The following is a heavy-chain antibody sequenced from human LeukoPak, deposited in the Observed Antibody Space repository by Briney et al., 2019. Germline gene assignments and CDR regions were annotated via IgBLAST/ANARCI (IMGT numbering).Heavy chain of an antibody. V-gene: IGHV3-23*01. CDR1: GITFSSYA. CDR3: AKRTAAAGPYFDS. CDR2: ISASGGST. Sequence: GGSLRLSCAASGITFSSYAMSWVRQAPGKGLEWVSAISASGGSTYYADSVKGRFTISRDNSENTLSLQMNSLRAEDTAVYYCAKRTAAAGPYFDSWGQGTLVTVSS. J-gene: IGHJ4*02. D-gene: IGHD6-13*01.